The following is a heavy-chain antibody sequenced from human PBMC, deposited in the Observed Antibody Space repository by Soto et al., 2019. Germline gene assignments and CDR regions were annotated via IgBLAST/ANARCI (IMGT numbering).Heavy chain of an antibody. D-gene: IGHD4-4*01. J-gene: IGHJ4*02. Sequence: EVQLLESGGGLVQPGGSLRLSCAASGFTFSSYAMSWVRQAPGKGLEWVSVISNSGAPTQYADSVKGRYTISRDNSKNTLYLQMNSLRVEDTAVYYCAGVKRSSNYAAGSYYWGQGTLVTVSS. CDR1: GFTFSSYA. V-gene: IGHV3-23*01. CDR2: ISNSGAPT. CDR3: AGVKRSSNYAAGSYY.